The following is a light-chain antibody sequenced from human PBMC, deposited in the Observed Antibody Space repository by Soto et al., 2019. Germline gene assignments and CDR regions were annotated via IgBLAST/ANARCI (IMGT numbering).Light chain of an antibody. Sequence: DIQMTQSPSSLSASVGDRVTITCRASQSISSYLNWYQQKPGKAPKLLIYAASSLRSGVPSRFSGSGSGTDFARTISSLQPEDFATYYCQHSYSTPSTCGGGTKVEIK. CDR1: QSISSY. CDR2: AAS. J-gene: IGKJ4*01. CDR3: QHSYSTPST. V-gene: IGKV1-39*01.